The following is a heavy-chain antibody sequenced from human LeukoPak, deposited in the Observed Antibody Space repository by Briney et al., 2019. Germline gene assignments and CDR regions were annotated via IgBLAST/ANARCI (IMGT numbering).Heavy chain of an antibody. J-gene: IGHJ4*02. V-gene: IGHV4-39*01. CDR1: GGSISSSSYY. D-gene: IGHD3-22*01. CDR2: IYYSGST. Sequence: PSETLSLTCTVSGGSISSSSYYWGWIRQPPGKGLEWIGSIYYSGSTYYNPSLKSRVTISVDTSKNQFSLKLSSATAADTAVYYCARTYYYDSSGYPIWASLGYWGQGTLVTVSS. CDR3: ARTYYYDSSGYPIWASLGY.